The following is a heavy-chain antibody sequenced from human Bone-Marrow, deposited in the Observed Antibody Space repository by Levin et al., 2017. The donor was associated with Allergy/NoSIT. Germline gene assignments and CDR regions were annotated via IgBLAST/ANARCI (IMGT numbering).Heavy chain of an antibody. CDR2: FDPEDGET. V-gene: IGHV1-24*01. D-gene: IGHD6-19*01. CDR1: GYTLTELS. Sequence: ASVKVSCKVSGYTLTELSMHWVRQAPGKGLEWMGGFDPEDGETIYAQKFQGRVTMTEDTSTDTAYMELSSLRSEDTAVYYCATDYHSSGWYDWFDPWGQGTLVTVSS. J-gene: IGHJ5*02. CDR3: ATDYHSSGWYDWFDP.